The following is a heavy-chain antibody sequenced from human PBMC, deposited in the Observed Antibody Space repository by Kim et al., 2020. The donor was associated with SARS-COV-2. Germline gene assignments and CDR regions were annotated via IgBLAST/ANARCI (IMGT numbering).Heavy chain of an antibody. J-gene: IGHJ4*02. CDR3: ARSPQSWVVVTHFDY. V-gene: IGHV4-31*02. Sequence: PSLKSRVTISVDTSKNQFSLKLSSVTAADTAVDYCARSPQSWVVVTHFDYWGQGTLVTVSS. D-gene: IGHD3-22*01.